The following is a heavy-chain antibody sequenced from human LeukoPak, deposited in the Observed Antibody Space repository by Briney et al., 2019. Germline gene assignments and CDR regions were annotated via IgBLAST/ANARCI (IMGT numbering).Heavy chain of an antibody. Sequence: GGSLRLSCAASGFTFSSYGMHWVRQVPGKGLEWVAVISYDGSNKYYADSVKGRFTISRDNSKNSLYLQMNSLRAEDTAVYYCAREMTSFDAFDIWGQGTMVTVSS. V-gene: IGHV3-30*03. CDR3: AREMTSFDAFDI. CDR1: GFTFSSYG. CDR2: ISYDGSNK. J-gene: IGHJ3*02.